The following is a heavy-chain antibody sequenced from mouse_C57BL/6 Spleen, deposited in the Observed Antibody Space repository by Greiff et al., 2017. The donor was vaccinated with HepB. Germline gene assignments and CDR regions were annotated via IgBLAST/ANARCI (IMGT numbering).Heavy chain of an antibody. V-gene: IGHV1-26*01. Sequence: EVQLQQSGPELVKPGASVKISCKASGYTFTDYYMNWVKQSHGKSLEWIGDINPNNGGTSYNQKFKGKATLTVDKSSSTAYMELRSLTSEDSAVYYCARGIHYGNYVDYWGQGTTLTVSS. CDR3: ARGIHYGNYVDY. CDR1: GYTFTDYY. D-gene: IGHD2-1*01. J-gene: IGHJ2*01. CDR2: INPNNGGT.